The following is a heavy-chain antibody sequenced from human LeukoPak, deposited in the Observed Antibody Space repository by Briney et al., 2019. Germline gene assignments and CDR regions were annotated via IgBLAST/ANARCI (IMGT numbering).Heavy chain of an antibody. V-gene: IGHV3-72*01. CDR1: GFTFSDYY. J-gene: IGHJ4*02. CDR2: IRNKVNSYTT. Sequence: GGSLRLSCAASGFTFSDYYMDWVRQAPGKGLEWVGRIRNKVNSYTTEYAASVKGRFTISRDDSKNSLYLQMNSLKTEDTAVYYCTRVANGIDYWGQGTLVPVSS. CDR3: TRVANGIDY.